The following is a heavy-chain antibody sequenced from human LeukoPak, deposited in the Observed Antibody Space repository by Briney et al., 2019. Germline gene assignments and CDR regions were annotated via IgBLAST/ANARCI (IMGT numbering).Heavy chain of an antibody. Sequence: SQTLSLTCAISGDSVSSDNVVWHWIRQSPSRGLEWLGRTYYRSQWYSSYASSVKSRISINPDTSKNQFSLQLNSVTPEDTAVYYCARALVRYSGYDSLFLDYWGQGTLVTVSS. J-gene: IGHJ4*02. CDR3: ARALVRYSGYDSLFLDY. CDR1: GDSVSSDNVV. CDR2: TYYRSQWYS. V-gene: IGHV6-1*01. D-gene: IGHD5-12*01.